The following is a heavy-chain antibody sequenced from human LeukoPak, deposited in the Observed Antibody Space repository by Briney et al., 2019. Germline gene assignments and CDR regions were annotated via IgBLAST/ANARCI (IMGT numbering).Heavy chain of an antibody. CDR3: ARGRGSYYDY. Sequence: PSETLSLTCAGYGGSFSGDYWSWIRQPPGKGLEWIGEINHSGSTNYNPSLKSRVTTSVDTSKNHFSLKLSSVTAADTAVYYCARGRGSYYDYWGQGTLVTVSS. CDR2: INHSGST. CDR1: GGSFSGDY. V-gene: IGHV4-34*01. D-gene: IGHD1-26*01. J-gene: IGHJ4*02.